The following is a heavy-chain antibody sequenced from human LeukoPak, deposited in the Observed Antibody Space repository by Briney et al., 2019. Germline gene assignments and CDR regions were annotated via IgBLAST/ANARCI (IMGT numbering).Heavy chain of an antibody. V-gene: IGHV1-2*02. CDR2: INPNSGGT. J-gene: IGHJ6*03. CDR3: ARYYGSGYYYYYMDV. Sequence: ASVKLSCKASGYTFNGFYMHWVRQAPGQGIEWIGWINPNSGGTNYAQKFQGRVTMTRDTSISTAYMELSRLRSDDTAVYYCARYYGSGYYYYYMDVWGKGTTVTISS. CDR1: GYTFNGFY. D-gene: IGHD3-10*01.